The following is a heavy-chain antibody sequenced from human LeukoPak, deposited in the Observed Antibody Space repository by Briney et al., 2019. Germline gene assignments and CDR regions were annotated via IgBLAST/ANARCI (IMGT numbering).Heavy chain of an antibody. CDR1: GGSVSGYY. D-gene: IGHD6-13*01. J-gene: IGHJ1*01. CDR2: INHSGST. CDR3: ARRRLGSSWYGSDFQH. Sequence: SETLSLTCVVYGGSVSGYYWSWIRQPPGKGLEWIGEINHSGSTNYNPSLKSRVTISVDTSKNLFSLKLSSVTAADTAVYYCARRRLGSSWYGSDFQHWGQGTLVTVSS. V-gene: IGHV4-34*01.